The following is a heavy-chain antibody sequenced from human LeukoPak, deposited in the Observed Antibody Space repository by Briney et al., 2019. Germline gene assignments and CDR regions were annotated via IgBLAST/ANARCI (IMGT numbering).Heavy chain of an antibody. D-gene: IGHD4-23*01. CDR1: GGSINIYY. Sequence: PSETLSLTCTVSGGSINIYYWSWIRQRPGKGLECIGYIYYSGSTNYNPSLKSRVTISVDTSKNQFSLKLSSVTAADTALYFCATGYGGNSGSWYFDLWGRGTLVAVSS. CDR2: IYYSGST. J-gene: IGHJ2*01. V-gene: IGHV4-59*08. CDR3: ATGYGGNSGSWYFDL.